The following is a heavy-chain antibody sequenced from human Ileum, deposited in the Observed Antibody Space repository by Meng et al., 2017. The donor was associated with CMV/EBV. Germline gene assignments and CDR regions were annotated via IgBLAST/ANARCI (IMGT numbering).Heavy chain of an antibody. Sequence: ASVKVSCKASGYTFTNYFIHWVRQAPGQGLEWMGIIIPNGGSTSYAQKFQGRVTMSGDTSASTVYMELSSLSSEDTAVYYCAREAHGLIVVLFSSGFDIWGQGTAVTVSS. CDR2: IIPNGGST. CDR3: AREAHGLIVVLFSSGFDI. J-gene: IGHJ3*02. D-gene: IGHD3-22*01. CDR1: GYTFTNYF. V-gene: IGHV1-46*01.